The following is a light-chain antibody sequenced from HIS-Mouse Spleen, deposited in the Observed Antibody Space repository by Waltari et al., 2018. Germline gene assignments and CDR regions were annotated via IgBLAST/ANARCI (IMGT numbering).Light chain of an antibody. CDR1: ALPKTY. J-gene: IGLJ3*02. V-gene: IGLV3-10*01. Sequence: SYELTQPPSVSVSPGQTARITCSGDALPKTYAYWYQQKSGKAPVLVIYEDSKRPSGIPERFSGSSSGTMATLTISGAQVEDEADYYCYSTDSSGNRVFGGGTKLTVL. CDR3: YSTDSSGNRV. CDR2: EDS.